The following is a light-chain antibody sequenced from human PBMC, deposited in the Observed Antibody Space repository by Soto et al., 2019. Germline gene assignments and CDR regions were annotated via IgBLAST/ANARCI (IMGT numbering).Light chain of an antibody. CDR1: ESVRDN. V-gene: IGKV3-15*01. CDR3: QHYDNLPLT. Sequence: EIVMTQSPATLSVSPGERATLSCRTSESVRDNLAWYQKKPGQAPRRLIYVASTRATGIPARFSGSGSGTEFTLTISSLQSEDFAVYYCQHYDNLPLTFGGGTKVEIK. J-gene: IGKJ4*01. CDR2: VAS.